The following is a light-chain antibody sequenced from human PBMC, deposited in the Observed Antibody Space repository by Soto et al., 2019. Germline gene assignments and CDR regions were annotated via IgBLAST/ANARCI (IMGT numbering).Light chain of an antibody. V-gene: IGKV3-11*01. J-gene: IGKJ4*01. Sequence: EIVLTQSPATLSLSPGERATLSCRASQSVSSYLAWYQQKPGQAPRLLIYDASNRATGIPARFSGSGYGTDVTLTISSLEPEDFAVYYCQQRSNWPLTFGGGTKVEIK. CDR1: QSVSSY. CDR2: DAS. CDR3: QQRSNWPLT.